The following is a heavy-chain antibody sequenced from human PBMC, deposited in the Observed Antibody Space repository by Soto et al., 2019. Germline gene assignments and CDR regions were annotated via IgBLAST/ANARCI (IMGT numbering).Heavy chain of an antibody. J-gene: IGHJ4*02. CDR3: AKVWGEDGYCTRTSCLYYFHH. V-gene: IGHV3-23*01. Sequence: EVQLLESGGGLVQPGGSLRLSCEASGFTFSASAMSWVRQAPRTGLEWVSTISDSGSTYYADSVKGRFTISRDNSKNTLYLQTNSLRAEDTAVYHCAKVWGEDGYCTRTSCLYYFHHWGQGVLVTVSS. D-gene: IGHD2-2*03. CDR1: GFTFSASA. CDR2: ISDSGST.